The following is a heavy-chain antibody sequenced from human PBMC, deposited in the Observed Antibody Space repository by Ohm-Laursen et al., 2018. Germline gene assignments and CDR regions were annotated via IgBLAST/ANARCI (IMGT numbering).Heavy chain of an antibody. D-gene: IGHD1-26*01. CDR1: GFAFSAYN. Sequence: GSLRLSCAASGFAFSAYNMYWVRQAPGKGLEWVSGISGDGGSTYYADSVKGRFTISRDNSKNTLYLQMDSLRVEDTAVYYCAKGLVGTTPYYFDYWGQGTLVTVSS. V-gene: IGHV3-23*01. CDR2: ISGDGGST. J-gene: IGHJ4*02. CDR3: AKGLVGTTPYYFDY.